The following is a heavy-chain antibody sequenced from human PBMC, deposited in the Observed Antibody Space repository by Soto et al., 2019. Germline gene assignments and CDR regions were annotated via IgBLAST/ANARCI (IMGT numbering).Heavy chain of an antibody. V-gene: IGHV1-18*01. CDR2: MSAYNGNT. CDR1: GYTYRTYG. D-gene: IGHD3-22*01. CDR3: ARDVYAGHYDSSGYSDH. J-gene: IGHJ4*02. Sequence: QVQLVQSGGEVKKPGASVKVSCQASGYTYRTYGISWVRQAPGQGLEWLGWMSAYNGNTNYAQSVQDRVTMTTDTSTSTAYMELWSLRSDDTAVYYGARDVYAGHYDSSGYSDHWGQGTLVIVSS.